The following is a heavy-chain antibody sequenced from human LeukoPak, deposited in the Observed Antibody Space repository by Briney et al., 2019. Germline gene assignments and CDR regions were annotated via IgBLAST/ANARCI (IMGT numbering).Heavy chain of an antibody. D-gene: IGHD3-10*01. V-gene: IGHV1-69-2*01. J-gene: IGHJ6*03. CDR2: VDPEDGET. CDR3: ATDRIDYGSGRRCYVDV. CDR1: GYTFTDYY. Sequence: ASVKISCKASGYTFTDYYIHWVQQAPGKGLEWMGRVDPEDGETVYAEEFQGRVTITADTSTDTAYMELSGLRSEDMAVYYCATDRIDYGSGRRCYVDVWGKGTSVTVSS.